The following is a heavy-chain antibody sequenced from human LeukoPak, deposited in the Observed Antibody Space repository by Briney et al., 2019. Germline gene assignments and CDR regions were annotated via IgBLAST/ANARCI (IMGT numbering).Heavy chain of an antibody. V-gene: IGHV3-64D*09. J-gene: IGHJ4*02. CDR2: ISGNGDTT. Sequence: HPGGSLRLSCAASGFTFSTYAMHWVRQAPGKGLEYVSVISGNGDTTYYADSVRGRFTISRDNSKNTLYLQMSSLRVEDTAVYYCVKDNFIIPSFFDFWGQGTLVTVSS. CDR3: VKDNFIIPSFFDF. D-gene: IGHD3-10*01. CDR1: GFTFSTYA.